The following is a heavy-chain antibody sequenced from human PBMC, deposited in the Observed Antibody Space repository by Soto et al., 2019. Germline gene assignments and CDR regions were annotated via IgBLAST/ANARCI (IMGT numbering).Heavy chain of an antibody. CDR1: GNSFNNW. V-gene: IGHV5-51*01. J-gene: IGHJ4*02. D-gene: IGHD3-22*01. CDR3: ARVSYDSSGYYYFDY. CDR2: IYPGDSDT. Sequence: GESLKISCKGLGNSFNNWIGWVRQMPGKGLEWMGIIYPGDSDTRYSPSFQGQVTISADKSINTAYLQWSSLKASDTAMYYCARVSYDSSGYYYFDYWGQGTLVTVSS.